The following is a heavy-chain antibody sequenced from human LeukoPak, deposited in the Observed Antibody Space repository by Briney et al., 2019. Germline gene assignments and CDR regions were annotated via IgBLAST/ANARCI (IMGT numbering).Heavy chain of an antibody. CDR1: GFTFSNYG. D-gene: IGHD2-2*01. CDR2: IPYDGSKE. V-gene: IGHV3-30*02. J-gene: IGHJ4*02. CDR3: AKEFNTQVGEYIVVVPAAISYDY. Sequence: AGGSLRLSCVASGFTFSNYGMHWVRQAPGKGLEWLSYIPYDGSKEYYADSVKGRFTIFRDNSKNTLYLQMNSLRAEDTAVYYCAKEFNTQVGEYIVVVPAAISYDYWGQGTLVTVSS.